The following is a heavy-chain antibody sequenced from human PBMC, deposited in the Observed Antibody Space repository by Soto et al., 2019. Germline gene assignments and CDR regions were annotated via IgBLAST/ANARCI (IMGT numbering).Heavy chain of an antibody. D-gene: IGHD3-10*01. J-gene: IGHJ4*02. V-gene: IGHV3-7*01. CDR2: MKEDGSEK. CDR1: GFTFSRYW. Sequence: PGGSLRLSCAASGFTFSRYWMSWVRQAPGKGLEWVANMKEDGSEKFYVDSVKGRFTISRDNAKNSLYLQMNSLRAEDTAVYYCARVYASGAGTIDYWGQGTLVTVSS. CDR3: ARVYASGAGTIDY.